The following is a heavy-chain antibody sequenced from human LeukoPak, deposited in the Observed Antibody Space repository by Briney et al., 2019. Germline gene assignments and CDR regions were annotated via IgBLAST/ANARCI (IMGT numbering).Heavy chain of an antibody. J-gene: IGHJ6*03. CDR2: IYYRGST. CDR1: GGSISSYY. Sequence: SETLFLTCTVSGGSISSYYWSWIRQPPGKGLEWIGYIYYRGSTNYNPSLKSRVTISVDTSKNQFSLKLSSVTAADTAVYYCASGSVDYDFWSGYYLYYYYMDVWGKGTTVTVSS. CDR3: ASGSVDYDFWSGYYLYYYYMDV. V-gene: IGHV4-59*01. D-gene: IGHD3-3*01.